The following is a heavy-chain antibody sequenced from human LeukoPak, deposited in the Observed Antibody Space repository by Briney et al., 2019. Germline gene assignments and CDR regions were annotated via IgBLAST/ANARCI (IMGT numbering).Heavy chain of an antibody. Sequence: PGGSLRLSCAASGFTFSSHWMTWVRQAPGRGGEGVANINEDGSETFYGDSVKGRFTISRDNAENSLNLQMHNLRPEDTAMYYCARPLFGAISPGYWGQGTLVTVSS. D-gene: IGHD3-10*01. CDR3: ARPLFGAISPGY. V-gene: IGHV3-7*01. CDR2: INEDGSET. J-gene: IGHJ4*02. CDR1: GFTFSSHW.